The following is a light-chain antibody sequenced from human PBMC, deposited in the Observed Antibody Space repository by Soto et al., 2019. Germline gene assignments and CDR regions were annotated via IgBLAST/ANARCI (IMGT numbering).Light chain of an antibody. V-gene: IGLV1-44*01. CDR1: SSNIGSNT. Sequence: QAVVTQPPSASGTPGQRVTISCSGSSSNIGSNTVNWYQQLPGTAPKLLIYSNNQRPSGVPDRFSGSKSGTSASLAISGLQSEDEAYYYCAAWDAVLNGLYVVFGGGTQLSVL. CDR2: SNN. J-gene: IGLJ2*01. CDR3: AAWDAVLNGLYVV.